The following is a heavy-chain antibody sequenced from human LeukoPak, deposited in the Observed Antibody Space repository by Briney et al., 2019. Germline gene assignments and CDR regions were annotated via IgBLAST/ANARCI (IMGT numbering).Heavy chain of an antibody. CDR2: IWYDGSNK. J-gene: IGHJ3*02. D-gene: IGHD3-16*01. CDR3: ARVKVGGGIDAFDM. Sequence: PGGSLRLSCAASGFTFSSYGMHWVRQAPGKGLEWVAVIWYDGSNKYYADSVKGRFTISRDNSMNTLYLQMNSLRAEDTAVYYCARVKVGGGIDAFDMWGQGTMVTVSS. CDR1: GFTFSSYG. V-gene: IGHV3-33*01.